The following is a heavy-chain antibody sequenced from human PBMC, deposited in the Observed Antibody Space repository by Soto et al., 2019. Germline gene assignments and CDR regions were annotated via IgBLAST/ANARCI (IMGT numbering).Heavy chain of an antibody. CDR3: ARVYAGDYYYYGMDV. D-gene: IGHD2-2*01. CDR2: ISYDGSNK. CDR1: GFTFSSYA. V-gene: IGHV3-30-3*01. Sequence: GGSLRLSCAASGFTFSSYAMHWVRQAPGKGLEWVAVISYDGSNKYYADSVKGRFTISRDNSKNTLYLQMNSLRAEDTAVYYCARVYAGDYYYYGMDVWGQGTTVTVSS. J-gene: IGHJ6*02.